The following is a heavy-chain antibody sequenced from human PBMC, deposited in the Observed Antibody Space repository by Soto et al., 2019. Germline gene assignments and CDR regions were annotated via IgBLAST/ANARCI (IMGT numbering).Heavy chain of an antibody. J-gene: IGHJ4*02. V-gene: IGHV3-48*03. CDR1: KLTLSSYA. D-gene: IGHD2-2*01. Sequence: LSCTSSKLTLSSYAMDWVHAARGKRLEWVSYISSSGSTIYYADSVKGRFTISRDNAKNSLYLQMNSLRAEDTAVYYCVHLLICSSTSCPSGGFDYWGQGTMVTLS. CDR3: VHLLICSSTSCPSGGFDY. CDR2: ISSSGSTI.